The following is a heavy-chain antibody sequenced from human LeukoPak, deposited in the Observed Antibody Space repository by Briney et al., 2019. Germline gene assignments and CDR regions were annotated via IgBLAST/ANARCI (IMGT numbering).Heavy chain of an antibody. J-gene: IGHJ4*02. CDR1: GFTFSSYT. D-gene: IGHD2/OR15-2a*01. Sequence: GGSLRLSCAASGFTFSSYTMNWVRQAPGKGLEWVSGISGSDGSTNYADSVKGRFTISRENSKNTLYLQMNSLRAEDTAVYYCAKDSAKKYDDYWGQGTLVTVSS. CDR3: AKDSAKKYDDY. V-gene: IGHV3-23*01. CDR2: ISGSDGST.